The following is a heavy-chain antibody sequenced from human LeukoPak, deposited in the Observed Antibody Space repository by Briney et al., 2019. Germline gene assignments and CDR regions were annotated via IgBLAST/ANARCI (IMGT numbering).Heavy chain of an antibody. J-gene: IGHJ4*02. CDR2: ISSSGSTI. Sequence: GGSLRLSCEASGFTFSDYHMSWIRQAPGKGLEWVSYISSSGSTIYYADSVKGRFTISRDNAKNSLYLQMNSLRAEDTAVYYCARDLSYDFWSGYLDYWGQGTLVTVSS. V-gene: IGHV3-11*04. CDR3: ARDLSYDFWSGYLDY. D-gene: IGHD3-3*01. CDR1: GFTFSDYH.